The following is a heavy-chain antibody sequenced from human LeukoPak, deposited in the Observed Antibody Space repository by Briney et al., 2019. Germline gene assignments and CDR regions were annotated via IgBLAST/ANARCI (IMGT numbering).Heavy chain of an antibody. CDR3: ARERRIAAAGDFDY. J-gene: IGHJ4*02. V-gene: IGHV3-23*01. CDR1: GFAFTNYA. Sequence: GGSLRLSCAASGFAFTNYAMNWVRLAPGKGLEWVSSISDSGGSTYYADSVKGRFTISRDNAKNSLYLQMNSLRAEDTAVYYCARERRIAAAGDFDYWGQGTLVTVSS. D-gene: IGHD6-13*01. CDR2: ISDSGGST.